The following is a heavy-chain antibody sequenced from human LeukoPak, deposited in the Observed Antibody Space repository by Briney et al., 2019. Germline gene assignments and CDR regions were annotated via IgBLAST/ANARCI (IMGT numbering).Heavy chain of an antibody. CDR3: VRGGSGQASNWFDP. CDR1: GFTFSSYE. CDR2: ISNSGYTI. D-gene: IGHD3-3*01. J-gene: IGHJ5*02. V-gene: IGHV3-48*03. Sequence: HSGGSLRLSCAASGFTFSSYEMNWVRQAPGKEPEWVSYISNSGYTIAYTDSVKGRFTISRDSTKNSLYLQMNSLRAEDTAVYYCVRGGSGQASNWFDPWAREPWSPSPQ.